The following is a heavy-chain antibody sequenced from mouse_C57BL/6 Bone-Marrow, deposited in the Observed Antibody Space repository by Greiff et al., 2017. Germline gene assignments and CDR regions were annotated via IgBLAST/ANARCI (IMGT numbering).Heavy chain of an antibody. CDR3: ARIKRPYMDD. CDR1: GFSLTSYG. CDR2: IWSGGGT. J-gene: IGHJ2*01. Sequence: VQLQESGPGLVQPSQSLSITCTVSGFSLTSYGVHWVRQSPGKGLEWLGVIWSGGGTDYNAAFISSLSISKENSKSQIFFKMNSLQADDTAIYYWARIKRPYMDDWGQGTTLTVSS. V-gene: IGHV2-2*01.